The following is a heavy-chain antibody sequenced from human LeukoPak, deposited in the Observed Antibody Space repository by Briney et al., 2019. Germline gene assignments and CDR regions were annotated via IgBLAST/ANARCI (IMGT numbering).Heavy chain of an antibody. CDR2: IYYSGGT. V-gene: IGHV4-59*08. CDR3: ARQNPAASGQGLDF. Sequence: SETLSLTCTVSGGAISSYYWSWIRQPPGKGLEWIGYIYYSGGTNYNPSLKSRVTLSVDTSKNQFSLELTSVTAADTAVYYCARQNPAASGQGLDFWGQGTLVTVSS. D-gene: IGHD6-13*01. CDR1: GGAISSYY. J-gene: IGHJ4*02.